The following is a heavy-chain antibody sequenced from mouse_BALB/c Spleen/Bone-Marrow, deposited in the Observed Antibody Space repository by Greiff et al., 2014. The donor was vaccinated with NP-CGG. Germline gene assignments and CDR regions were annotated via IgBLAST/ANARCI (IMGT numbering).Heavy chain of an antibody. CDR3: ARVYGSSYDPYYYAVDY. CDR1: GFSLTSYG. Sequence: VQLQQSGPGLVAPSQSLSITCTVSGFSLTSYGVYWARQPPGKGLEWLGVIWAGGSTNYNSGLMSRLSISKDNSKSQVLLKMSSLQTDDTAMYYCARVYGSSYDPYYYAVDYWGQGTSVTVSS. J-gene: IGHJ4*01. D-gene: IGHD1-1*01. V-gene: IGHV2-9*02. CDR2: IWAGGST.